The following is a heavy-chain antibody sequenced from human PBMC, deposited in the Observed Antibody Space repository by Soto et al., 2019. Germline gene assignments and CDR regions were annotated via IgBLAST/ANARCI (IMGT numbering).Heavy chain of an antibody. CDR3: ASSPDIVVVVAAKAKGNWFDP. CDR2: ISSSSSTI. CDR1: GFTFGSYS. V-gene: IGHV3-48*01. Sequence: EVQLVESGGGLVQPGGSLRLSCAASGFTFGSYSMNWVRQAPGKGLEWVSYISSSSSTIYYADSVKGRFTISRDNAKNSLYLQMNSLRAEDTAVYYCASSPDIVVVVAAKAKGNWFDPWGQGTLVTVSS. D-gene: IGHD2-15*01. J-gene: IGHJ5*02.